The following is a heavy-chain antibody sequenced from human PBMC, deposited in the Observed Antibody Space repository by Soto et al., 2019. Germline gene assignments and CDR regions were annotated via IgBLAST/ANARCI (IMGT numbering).Heavy chain of an antibody. Sequence: PGESLKISCKGSGYRFTSYWIGWVRQMPGKGLEWMGIIYPGDSDTRYSPSFQGQVTISADKSISTAYLQWSSLKASDTAMYYCARMPEVQGLYYDSSGPGAFDIWGQGTMVTVSS. CDR1: GYRFTSYW. D-gene: IGHD3-22*01. V-gene: IGHV5-51*01. CDR3: ARMPEVQGLYYDSSGPGAFDI. CDR2: IYPGDSDT. J-gene: IGHJ3*02.